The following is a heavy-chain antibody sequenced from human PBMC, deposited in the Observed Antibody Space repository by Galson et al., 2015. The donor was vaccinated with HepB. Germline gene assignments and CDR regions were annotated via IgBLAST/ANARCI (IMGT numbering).Heavy chain of an antibody. J-gene: IGHJ4*02. CDR2: IYYSGST. Sequence: SETLSLTCTVSGGSISSSSYYWGWIRQPPGKGLEWIGSIYYSGSTYYNPSLKSRVTISVDTSKNQFSLKLSSVTAADTAVYYCAIKDPVGLPIDYWGQGTLVTVSS. V-gene: IGHV4-39*01. CDR3: AIKDPVGLPIDY. CDR1: GGSISSSSYY. D-gene: IGHD1-26*01.